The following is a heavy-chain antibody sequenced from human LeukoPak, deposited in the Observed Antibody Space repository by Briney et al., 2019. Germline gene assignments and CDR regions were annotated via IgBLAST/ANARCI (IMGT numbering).Heavy chain of an antibody. Sequence: ETLSLTCTVSGVSMSAYQWSWVRQPAGKGLEWIGRIYTSGSTNYNPSLKSRVTMSVDTSKNQFSLKLSSVTAADTAVYYCARDSHYYYMDVWGKGTTVTVSS. CDR2: IYTSGST. CDR3: ARDSHYYYMDV. V-gene: IGHV4-4*07. J-gene: IGHJ6*03. CDR1: GVSMSAYQ.